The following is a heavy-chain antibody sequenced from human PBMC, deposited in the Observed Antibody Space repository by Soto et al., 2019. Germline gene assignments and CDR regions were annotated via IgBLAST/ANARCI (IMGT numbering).Heavy chain of an antibody. J-gene: IGHJ5*02. CDR2: IYYTGST. D-gene: IGHD3-22*01. Sequence: QVQLQESGPGLVKPSQTLSLTCTVSGGSISNDYYYWSWIRQSPGEGLEWIGNIYYTGSTFYNPSLKSRLTISVHTSKNQFSLRLSSVTAADTAVYYCARAYYYDRSGYYYGYNWFDPWGQGTLVTVSS. CDR3: ARAYYYDRSGYYYGYNWFDP. CDR1: GGSISNDYYY. V-gene: IGHV4-30-4*01.